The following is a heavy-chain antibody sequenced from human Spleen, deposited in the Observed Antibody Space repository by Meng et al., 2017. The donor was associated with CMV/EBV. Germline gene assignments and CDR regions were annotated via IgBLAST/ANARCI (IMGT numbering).Heavy chain of an antibody. J-gene: IGHJ4*02. CDR3: ATRHSSGWCFDF. CDR1: GGTFNSYG. Sequence: CNASGGTFNSYGFTWVRQAPGQGLQWMGGIIPIFNTPNYAQNFQGRVTITTDESTNTAYMELNSLRSEDTAVYYCATRHSSGWCFDFWGQGTLVTVSS. V-gene: IGHV1-69*05. D-gene: IGHD6-19*01. CDR2: IIPIFNTP.